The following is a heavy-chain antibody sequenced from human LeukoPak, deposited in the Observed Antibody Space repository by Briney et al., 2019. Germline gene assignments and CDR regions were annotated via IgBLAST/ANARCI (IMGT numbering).Heavy chain of an antibody. V-gene: IGHV1-69*05. Sequence: SVKVSCKASGGTFINYTISWVRQAPGQGLEWMGGIIPIFGTANYAQKFQGRVTITTDESTSTAYMELSSLRSEDTAVYYCASGPRGGTTVYYYYYYYMDVWGKGTTVTVSS. D-gene: IGHD1-1*01. J-gene: IGHJ6*03. CDR3: ASGPRGGTTVYYYYYYYMDV. CDR2: IIPIFGTA. CDR1: GGTFINYT.